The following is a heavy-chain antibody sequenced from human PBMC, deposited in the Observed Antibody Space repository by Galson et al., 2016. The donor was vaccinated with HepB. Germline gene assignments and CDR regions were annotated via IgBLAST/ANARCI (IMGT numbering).Heavy chain of an antibody. J-gene: IGHJ4*02. V-gene: IGHV5-51*01. Sequence: QSGAEVKKAGESLKISCQASGYTLTNYWIGWVRQLPGKGLEWMGLIRPGFSTTYHSPSLQGQVTISADKSLKIAYLQWSSLRASDNGFYFCASARVGKFLFDYWAQGTLVTVSS. CDR2: IRPGFSTT. D-gene: IGHD1-1*01. CDR3: ASARVGKFLFDY. CDR1: GYTLTNYW.